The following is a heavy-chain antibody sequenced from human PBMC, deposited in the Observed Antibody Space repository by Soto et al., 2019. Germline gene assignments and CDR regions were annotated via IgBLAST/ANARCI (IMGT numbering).Heavy chain of an antibody. J-gene: IGHJ4*02. V-gene: IGHV3-74*01. CDR2: IDTDGGGT. CDR1: GFTFRSHR. CDR3: ATVFDV. D-gene: IGHD4-17*01. Sequence: PGESLKISCAASGFTFRSHRIHWVRQAPGKGLEWVSRIDTDGGGTSYADSVKGRFTISTDNAENTVYLQMNGLRVEDTAVYYCATVFDVWGQGTLVTVSS.